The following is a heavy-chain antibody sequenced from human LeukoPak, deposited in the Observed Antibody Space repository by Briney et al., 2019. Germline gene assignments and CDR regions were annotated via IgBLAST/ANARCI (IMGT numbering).Heavy chain of an antibody. D-gene: IGHD6-19*01. CDR2: ISAYNGNT. V-gene: IGHV1-18*01. Sequence: ASVKVSCKASGYTFTSYGISWVRQAPGQGLEWMGWISAYNGNTNYAQKLQGRVTMTTDTSTSTAYMELRSLRSDDTAVYYCAREAHSSGWYWDPDYWGQGTLVTVSS. J-gene: IGHJ4*02. CDR3: AREAHSSGWYWDPDY. CDR1: GYTFTSYG.